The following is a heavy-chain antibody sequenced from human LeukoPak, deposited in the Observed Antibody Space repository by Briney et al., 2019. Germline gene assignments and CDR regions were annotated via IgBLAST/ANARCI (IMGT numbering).Heavy chain of an antibody. J-gene: IGHJ4*02. Sequence: GGSLRLSCAASGFAFSSYAMSWVRQAPGKGLEWVSAISGSGGSTYYADSVKGRFTISRENSKKTLYLQMNSLRAEDTAVYYCAKMVREFYTISYYFDYWGQGTLVTVSS. D-gene: IGHD2-8*01. CDR2: ISGSGGST. CDR3: AKMVREFYTISYYFDY. CDR1: GFAFSSYA. V-gene: IGHV3-23*01.